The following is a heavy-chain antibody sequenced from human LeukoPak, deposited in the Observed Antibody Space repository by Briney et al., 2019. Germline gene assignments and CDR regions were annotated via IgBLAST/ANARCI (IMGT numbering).Heavy chain of an antibody. D-gene: IGHD6-13*01. V-gene: IGHV1-2*02. Sequence: HWVRQAPGXXXEWMGWINPNSGGTNSAQQFQGRVTMTRDTSISTAYMELTRLKSDDTAVYYCVRYAAATGTDGGDYWGQGTLVTVSS. CDR2: INPNSGGT. CDR3: VRYAAATGTDGGDY. J-gene: IGHJ4*02.